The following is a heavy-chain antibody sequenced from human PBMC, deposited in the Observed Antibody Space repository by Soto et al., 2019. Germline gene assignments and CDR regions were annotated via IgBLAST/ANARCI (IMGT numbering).Heavy chain of an antibody. CDR2: IIPIFGTA. D-gene: IGHD2-15*01. V-gene: IGHV1-69*12. CDR3: ARAPPSCSGGSCYGWFDP. J-gene: IGHJ5*02. CDR1: GGTFSSYA. Sequence: QVQLVQSGAEVKKPGSSVKVSCKASGGTFSSYAISWVRQAPGQGLEWMGGIIPIFGTANYAQKFQGRVTLPADXXTXPXXMERGSLRSEDTAVYYCARAPPSCSGGSCYGWFDPWGQGTLVTVSS.